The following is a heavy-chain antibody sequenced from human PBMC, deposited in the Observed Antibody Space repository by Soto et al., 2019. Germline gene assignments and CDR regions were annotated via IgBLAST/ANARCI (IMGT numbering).Heavy chain of an antibody. CDR2: IYYSGST. CDR3: ARGGGYSGSSYWDY. Sequence: SETLSLTCTVSGGSVIIGDYYWSWIRQPPGKGLEWIGYIYYSGSTYYNPSLKSRVTISVDTSKNQFSLKLSSVTAADTAVYYCARGGGYSGSSYWDYWGQGTLVTVSS. CDR1: GGSVIIGDYY. V-gene: IGHV4-61*08. D-gene: IGHD5-12*01. J-gene: IGHJ4*02.